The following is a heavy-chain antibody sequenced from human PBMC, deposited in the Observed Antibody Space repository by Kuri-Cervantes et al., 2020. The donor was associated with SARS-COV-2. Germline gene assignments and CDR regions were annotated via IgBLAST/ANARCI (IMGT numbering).Heavy chain of an antibody. Sequence: GESLKISCAAFGFTFSSYAMSWVRQAPGKGLEWVSAISGSGGSTYYADSVEGRFTISRDNSKNTLYLQMNSLRAEDTAAYYCANLQWLLIDDAFDIWGQGTMVTVSS. V-gene: IGHV3-23*01. CDR2: ISGSGGST. CDR1: GFTFSSYA. D-gene: IGHD3-22*01. J-gene: IGHJ3*02. CDR3: ANLQWLLIDDAFDI.